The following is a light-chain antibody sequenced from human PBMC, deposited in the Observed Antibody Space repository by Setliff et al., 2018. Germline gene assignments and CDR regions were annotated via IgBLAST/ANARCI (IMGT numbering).Light chain of an antibody. V-gene: IGLV1-44*01. CDR3: VAWDDSPKGWV. Sequence: QSALTQPPSASGTPGQRITISCSGSDSNIGSYSVNWYMQLPGTAPKVIIYNNSHRPSGVPDRFSASKSGTSASLAISGLQSEDEAEYYCVAWDDSPKGWVFAGGTKVTVL. J-gene: IGLJ3*02. CDR1: DSNIGSYS. CDR2: NNS.